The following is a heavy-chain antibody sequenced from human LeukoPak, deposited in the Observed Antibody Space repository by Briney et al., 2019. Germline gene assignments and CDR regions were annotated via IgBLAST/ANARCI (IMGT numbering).Heavy chain of an antibody. D-gene: IGHD6-19*01. CDR2: ISAYNGNT. J-gene: IGHJ5*02. CDR1: AYTFTSYG. CDR3: ARYVSSGWELNWIDP. V-gene: IGHV1-18*01. Sequence: GASVKVSCKASAYTFTSYGISWVRQAPGRGLEWMGWISAYNGNTNYAQKLQGRVTMTTDTSTSTAYMELRSLRSDDTAVYYCARYVSSGWELNWIDPWGQGTLVTVSS.